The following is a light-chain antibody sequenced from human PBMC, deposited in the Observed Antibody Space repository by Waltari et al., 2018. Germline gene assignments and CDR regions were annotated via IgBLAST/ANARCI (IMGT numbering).Light chain of an antibody. CDR3: QSYDRSLSASV. V-gene: IGLV1-40*01. J-gene: IGLJ2*01. CDR1: SSNIGTYD. Sequence: QSVLAQPPSVSGAPGQRVTISCTGSSSNIGTYDVHWYQQLPGTAPKLLIDGSTNRPSGVPDRFSGSKSGTSAALAIAGLQAEDEADYYCQSYDRSLSASVFGGGTKLTVL. CDR2: GST.